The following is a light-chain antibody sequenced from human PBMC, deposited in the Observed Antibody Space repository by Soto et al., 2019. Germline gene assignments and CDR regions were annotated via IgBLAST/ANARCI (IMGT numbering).Light chain of an antibody. Sequence: EIVLTQSPGTLSLSPGERATLSCRASQRIGSNYIAWYQQKPGQAPRLLLYRTSTRATGIPDRFSGSGSETDFTLTISRLEPEDFAVFYWQQYGSSLPWTFCQGTKVEV. CDR1: QRIGSNY. J-gene: IGKJ1*01. CDR2: RTS. V-gene: IGKV3-20*01. CDR3: QQYGSSLPWT.